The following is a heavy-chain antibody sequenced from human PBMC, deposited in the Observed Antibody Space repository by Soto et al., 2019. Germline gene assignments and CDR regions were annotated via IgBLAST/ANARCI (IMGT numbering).Heavy chain of an antibody. CDR3: AGQSSGSYY. J-gene: IGHJ4*02. D-gene: IGHD1-26*01. Sequence: SETLSLSCAVYGGSFSDHYWSWIRQPPGKGLECIGEISHSGSTNYNPSLKSRVTISVDTSKNQFSLSLTSVTAADTAVYYCAGQSSGSYYWGQGTLVTVSS. CDR1: GGSFSDHY. CDR2: ISHSGST. V-gene: IGHV4-34*01.